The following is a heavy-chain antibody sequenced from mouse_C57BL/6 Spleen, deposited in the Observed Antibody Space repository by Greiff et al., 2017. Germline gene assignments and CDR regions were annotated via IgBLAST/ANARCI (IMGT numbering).Heavy chain of an antibody. CDR1: GFNIKDYY. J-gene: IGHJ2*01. CDR3: ARTTAQAPFDD. Sequence: VQLQQSGAELVKPGASVKLSCTASGFNIKDYYMHWVKQRTEQGLEWIGRIDPEDGETKYAPKFPGKATITADTTSNTAYLQPSSLTAEDTAVYYCARTTAQAPFDDWGKGTTLTVSS. V-gene: IGHV14-2*01. CDR2: IDPEDGET. D-gene: IGHD3-2*02.